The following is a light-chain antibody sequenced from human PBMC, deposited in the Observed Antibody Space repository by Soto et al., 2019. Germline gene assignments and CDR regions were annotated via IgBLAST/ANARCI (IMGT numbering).Light chain of an antibody. CDR2: EVT. V-gene: IGLV2-14*01. CDR3: NSLRVIHLYD. Sequence: QSVLTQPASVSGAPGQTITISCTGNSSDVGRYNTVSWYQHHPGKAPKLIIYEVTHRPAGISDRFSASKSGNTASLTISGLQAEDEADYYCNSLRVIHLYDFGSGTKVTVL. CDR1: SSDVGRYNT. J-gene: IGLJ1*01.